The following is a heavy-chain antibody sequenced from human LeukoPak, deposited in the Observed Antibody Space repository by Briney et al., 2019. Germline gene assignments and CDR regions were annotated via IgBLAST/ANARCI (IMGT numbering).Heavy chain of an antibody. V-gene: IGHV1-2*06. D-gene: IGHD3-22*01. CDR3: ARGGYYESSGPHNWFDP. CDR2: INPNSGGA. CDR1: GYTFTDYF. Sequence: GASVKVSCKSSGYTFTDYFMHWVRQAPGQGLEWMGRINPNSGGANSAQKFQGRVTMTGDTSISTACMELSGLRSDDTAVYYCARGGYYESSGPHNWFDPWGQGTLVTVSS. J-gene: IGHJ5*02.